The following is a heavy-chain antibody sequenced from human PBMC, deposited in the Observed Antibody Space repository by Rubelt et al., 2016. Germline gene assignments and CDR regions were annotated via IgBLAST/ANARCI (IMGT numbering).Heavy chain of an antibody. D-gene: IGHD6-6*01. J-gene: IGHJ5*02. CDR3: ARAPGARIADRSVWFDP. V-gene: IGHV4-59*01. Sequence: QVQLQESGPGLVKPSETLSLTCTVSSGSIGSYYWSWIRQPPGRGLEWIGYIYYSGTTNYNLSLKSRVTISVDTSKNQFALKLSSVTAADTAVYYCARAPGARIADRSVWFDPWGQGTLVTVSS. CDR1: SGSIGSYY. CDR2: IYYSGTT.